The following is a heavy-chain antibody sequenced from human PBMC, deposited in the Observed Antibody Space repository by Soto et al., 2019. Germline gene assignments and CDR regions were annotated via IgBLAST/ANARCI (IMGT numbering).Heavy chain of an antibody. D-gene: IGHD6-6*01. J-gene: IGHJ6*02. V-gene: IGHV3-30*18. CDR2: ISNTGINK. Sequence: QVPLVESGGGVVQPGRSLRLSCAASGFTFRTYGMHRVRQAPGKGLEWLAVISNTGINKYYAASVKGRFTISRDNSRDTLFLEMNSLRGEDTAIYYCAKVIRADSTSSNFYYYSGLDVWGQGTTVTVSS. CDR1: GFTFRTYG. CDR3: AKVIRADSTSSNFYYYSGLDV.